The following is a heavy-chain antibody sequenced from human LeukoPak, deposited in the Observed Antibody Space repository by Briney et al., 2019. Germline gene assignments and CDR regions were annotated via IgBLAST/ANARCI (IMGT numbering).Heavy chain of an antibody. Sequence: SETSSLTCTVSGGSISSYYWSWIRQPPGKGLEWIGYIYDSGSTNYNPSLRSRVTISVDTSKNQFSLKLSSVTAADTAVYYCARNPNSRIAAAGTDWFDPWGQGTLVTVSS. CDR2: IYDSGST. CDR3: ARNPNSRIAAAGTDWFDP. CDR1: GGSISSYY. V-gene: IGHV4-59*08. J-gene: IGHJ5*02. D-gene: IGHD6-13*01.